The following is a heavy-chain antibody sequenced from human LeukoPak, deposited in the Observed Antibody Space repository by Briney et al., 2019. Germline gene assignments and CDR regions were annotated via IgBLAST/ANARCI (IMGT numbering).Heavy chain of an antibody. CDR3: ASHRRSHGAEY. D-gene: IGHD5-18*01. CDR2: VYYTGTT. J-gene: IGHJ4*02. Sequence: SSETQSLTCTVSGGSFEHYFWSWIRQPPGKGLEFIGYVYYTGTTDYSPSLRSRLTISADTAKNQFSLNLRSVTAADTAVYYCASHRRSHGAEYWGQGTLVTVSS. CDR1: GGSFEHYF. V-gene: IGHV4-59*01.